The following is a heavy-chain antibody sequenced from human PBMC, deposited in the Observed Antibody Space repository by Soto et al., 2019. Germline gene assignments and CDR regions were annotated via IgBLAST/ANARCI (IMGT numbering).Heavy chain of an antibody. J-gene: IGHJ6*03. Sequence: GGSLRLSCAASGFTFSTYGMHWVRQAPGKGLEWVAVIWYDGSNKYYADSVKGRFTISRDNSKNTLYLQMNSLRAEDTAVYYCAKKNYESTQPKWLLFSHYYYMDVWGKGTTVTVSS. V-gene: IGHV3-33*06. D-gene: IGHD3-3*01. CDR1: GFTFSTYG. CDR2: IWYDGSNK. CDR3: AKKNYESTQPKWLLFSHYYYMDV.